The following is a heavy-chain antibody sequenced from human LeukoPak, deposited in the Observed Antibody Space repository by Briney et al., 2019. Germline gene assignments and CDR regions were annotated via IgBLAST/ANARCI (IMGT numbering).Heavy chain of an antibody. V-gene: IGHV1-2*02. D-gene: IGHD4-17*01. CDR3: ARGEMTTVTTFDY. Sequence: ASVKVSCKASGYTFTGYYMHWVRQAPGQGLEWMGWINPNSGSTNYAQKFQGRVTMTRDTSISTAYMELSRLRSDDTAVYYCARGEMTTVTTFDYWGQGTLVTVSS. J-gene: IGHJ4*02. CDR1: GYTFTGYY. CDR2: INPNSGST.